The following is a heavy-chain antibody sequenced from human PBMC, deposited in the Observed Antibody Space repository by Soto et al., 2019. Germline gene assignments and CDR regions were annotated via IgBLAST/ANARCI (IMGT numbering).Heavy chain of an antibody. V-gene: IGHV4-34*01. CDR3: ARGLRYSGYDYDCSGGSCPNYYYMDV. D-gene: IGHD2-15*01. CDR2: INHSGST. CDR1: GGSFSGYY. Sequence: PSETLSLTCAVYGGSFSGYYWSWIRQPPGKGLEWIGEINHSGSTNYNPSLKSRVTISVDTSKNQFSLKLSSVTAADTAVYYCARGLRYSGYDYDCSGGSCPNYYYMDVWGKGTTVTVSS. J-gene: IGHJ6*03.